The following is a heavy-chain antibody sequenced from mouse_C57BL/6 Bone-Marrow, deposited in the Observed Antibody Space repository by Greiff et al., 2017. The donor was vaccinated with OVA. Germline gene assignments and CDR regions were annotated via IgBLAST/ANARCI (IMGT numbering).Heavy chain of an antibody. CDR1: GYTFTSYW. CDR3: ASSVGEFDD. V-gene: IGHV1-5*01. Sequence: EVQLLESGTVLARPGASVTLSCKTSGYTFTSYWMHWVKQRPGQGLEWIGAIYPGDSDTSYNQKFKGKAKLTADTSASTAYMQLSSLTNEDSAVYYCASSVGEFDDWGKGTMVTVSA. J-gene: IGHJ3*01. CDR2: IYPGDSDT.